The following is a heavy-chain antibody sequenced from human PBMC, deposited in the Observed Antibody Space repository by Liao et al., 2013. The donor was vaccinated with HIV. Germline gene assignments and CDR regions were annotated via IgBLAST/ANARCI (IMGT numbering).Heavy chain of an antibody. CDR2: LYFSGST. CDR1: GDSISSSSPY. D-gene: IGHD6-19*01. Sequence: QLQLQESGPGLVKPSETLSLTCTVSGDSISSSSPYWGWIRQPPGKGLEWIGSLYFSGSTYYNPSLKSRVSISVDTSKNQFSLKLSSVTAADTAMYYCARYISVAGRPARFDPWGRGTLVTVSS. J-gene: IGHJ5*02. V-gene: IGHV4-39*07. CDR3: ARYISVAGRPARFDP.